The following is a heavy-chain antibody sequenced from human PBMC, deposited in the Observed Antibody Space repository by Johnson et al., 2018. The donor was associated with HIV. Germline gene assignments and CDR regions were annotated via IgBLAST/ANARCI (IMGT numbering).Heavy chain of an antibody. V-gene: IGHV3-30*18. CDR3: AKELGANKDEEWGTEYYDISVSYPIPDPRAVVGAFDV. J-gene: IGHJ3*01. D-gene: IGHD3-9*01. CDR2: VSSDGTNR. CDR1: GFTFNNYA. Sequence: QVQLVESGGGVVQPGRSLRLSCAASGFTFNNYAMDWVRQAPGKGLEWVAFVSSDGTNRKYADSVKGRFTISSDHPGNTVYLQMNSLRVEDTAIYYCAKELGANKDEEWGTEYYDISVSYPIPDPRAVVGAFDVWGQGTVVSVSS.